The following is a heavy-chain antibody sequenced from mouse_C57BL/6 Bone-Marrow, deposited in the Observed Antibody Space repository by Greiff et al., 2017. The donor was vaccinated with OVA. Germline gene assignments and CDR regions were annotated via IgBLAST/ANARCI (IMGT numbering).Heavy chain of an antibody. V-gene: IGHV1-61*01. D-gene: IGHD3-3*01. J-gene: IGHJ1*03. CDR3: ASGGTGYWYFDV. CDR1: GYTFTSYW. CDR2: IYPSDSET. Sequence: QVQLQQPGAELVRPGSSVKLSCKASGYTFTSYWMDWVQQRPGQGLEWIGNIYPSDSETHYNQKFKDKATLTVDKSSSAAYMQLSSLTSEDSAVYYCASGGTGYWYFDVWGTGTTVTVSS.